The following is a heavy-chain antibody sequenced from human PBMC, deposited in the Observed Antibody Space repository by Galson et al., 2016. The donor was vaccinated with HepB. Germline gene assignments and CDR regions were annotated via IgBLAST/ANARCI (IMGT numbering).Heavy chain of an antibody. CDR2: IRSGGGVA. V-gene: IGHV3-23*01. Sequence: SLRLSCAAPGFTFINYVMTWVRQVPGKGLDWVSSIRSGGGVAYSDSVKGRFTISRDNSKKTVYLEMNSLRAEDTAVYYCAGRKNGIRGATGWAYGMDVWGQGTAVTVSS. CDR1: GFTFINYV. J-gene: IGHJ6*02. CDR3: AGRKNGIRGATGWAYGMDV. D-gene: IGHD3-10*01.